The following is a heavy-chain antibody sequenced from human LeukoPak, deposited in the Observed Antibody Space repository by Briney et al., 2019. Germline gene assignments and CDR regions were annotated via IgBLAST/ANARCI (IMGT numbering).Heavy chain of an antibody. J-gene: IGHJ4*02. CDR1: GFSFDDYA. D-gene: IGHD3-22*01. CDR3: AKAGSSRVVALRYFDC. V-gene: IGHV3-43*01. CDR2: ISWDGGTT. Sequence: PGGSLRFSCAASGFSFDDYAMYWVRQVPGRGLEWVSVISWDGGTTYYADSVKGRFTISRDNRKNSLYLQMNSLRTEDTALYYCAKAGSSRVVALRYFDCWGQGTLVTVSS.